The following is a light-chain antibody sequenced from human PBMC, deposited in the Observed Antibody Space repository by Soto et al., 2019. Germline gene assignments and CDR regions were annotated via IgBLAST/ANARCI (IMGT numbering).Light chain of an antibody. Sequence: DIQMTQSPSSLSASVGDRVTITCRASQDISVYLAWYQQKPGKVPKLLIYSASTLQSVVPSRFSGSGSGTDFTLSISSLQPEDVATYYCQRLNTAPLAFGQGTRLEIK. CDR2: SAS. CDR1: QDISVY. CDR3: QRLNTAPLA. V-gene: IGKV1-27*01. J-gene: IGKJ5*01.